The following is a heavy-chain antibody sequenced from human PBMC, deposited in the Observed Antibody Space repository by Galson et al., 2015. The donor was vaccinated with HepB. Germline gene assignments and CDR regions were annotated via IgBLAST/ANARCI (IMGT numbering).Heavy chain of an antibody. CDR1: GYSFTSYW. CDR3: ARVKAEGRRGEAFDI. Sequence: QSGAEVKKPGESLKISCKGSGYSFTSYWIGWVRQMPGKGLEWMGIIYPGDSDTRYSPSFQGQVTISADKSISTAYLQWSSLKASDTAMYYCARVKAEGRRGEAFDIWGQGTMVTVSS. V-gene: IGHV5-51*01. CDR2: IYPGDSDT. D-gene: IGHD3-10*01. J-gene: IGHJ3*02.